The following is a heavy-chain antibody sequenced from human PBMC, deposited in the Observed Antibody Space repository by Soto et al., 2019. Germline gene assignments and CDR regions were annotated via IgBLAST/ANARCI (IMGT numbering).Heavy chain of an antibody. CDR3: ARPTITNDAFDV. J-gene: IGHJ3*01. V-gene: IGHV5-51*01. D-gene: IGHD1-20*01. CDR2: IYPGDSET. CDR1: GYSFVIYW. Sequence: GVSQTSSSEASGYSFVIYWNVLVRPMPGKGLEWMGIIYPGDSETRYSPSFQGQVTISADKSISTAYLQWSSLKASDTAMYYCARPTITNDAFDVWGQGKMVT.